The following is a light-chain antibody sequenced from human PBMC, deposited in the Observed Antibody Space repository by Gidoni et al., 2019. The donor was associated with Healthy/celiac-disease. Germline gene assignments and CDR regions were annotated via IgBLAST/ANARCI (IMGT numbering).Light chain of an antibody. CDR1: QSVSSN. CDR3: QQYNNWPPYT. Sequence: IVMTQSPATLSVSPGERATLSCRASQSVSSNLAWDQQKPGQAPRLLIYGASTRATGIQARFSGSGSGKEFTLTISSLQSEDFAVYYCQQYNNWPPYTFGQXTKLEIK. J-gene: IGKJ2*01. CDR2: GAS. V-gene: IGKV3-15*01.